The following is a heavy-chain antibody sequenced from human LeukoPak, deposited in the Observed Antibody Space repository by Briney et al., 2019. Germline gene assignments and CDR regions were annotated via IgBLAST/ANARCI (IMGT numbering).Heavy chain of an antibody. CDR2: IKYDASDE. CDR1: GVSFSGYA. CDR3: ARGQSVGWEIGVCDF. J-gene: IGHJ4*02. D-gene: IGHD1-26*01. V-gene: IGHV3-33*01. Sequence: GGSLRLSCAVSGVSFSGYAMHWVRQAPGKGLEWVGLIKYDASDEYYADSVKGRFTISRDDSRNTLYLQMTSLRAEDTAVYYCARGQSVGWEIGVCDFWGQGSLVTVAS.